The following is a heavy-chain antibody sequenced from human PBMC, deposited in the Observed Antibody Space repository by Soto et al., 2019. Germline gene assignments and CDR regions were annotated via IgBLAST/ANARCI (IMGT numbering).Heavy chain of an antibody. CDR1: GGTFSSYA. J-gene: IGHJ6*02. V-gene: IGHV1-69*12. CDR3: ANLEAASSGMNV. D-gene: IGHD2-15*01. CDR2: IIPIFGTA. Sequence: QVQLVQSGAEVKKPGSSVKVSCKASGGTFSSYAISWVRQAPGQGLEWMGGIIPIFGTANYAQKFQGRVTFTADESTSTAYMEQSSLRSEDTAVYYCANLEAASSGMNVWGQGTTVTVSS.